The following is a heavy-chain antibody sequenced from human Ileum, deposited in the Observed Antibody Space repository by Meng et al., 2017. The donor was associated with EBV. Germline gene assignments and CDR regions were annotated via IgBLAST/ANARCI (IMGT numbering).Heavy chain of an antibody. Sequence: VQLVESGGTVVQRGGSLGLSCAASGFTFSSYWMHWVRQAPGKGLVWVSRINSDGSNTNYADSVKGRFTISRDNAKNTLYLQMNSLRAEDTAMYYCAISITVTTDYWGQGTLVTVSS. CDR2: INSDGSNT. D-gene: IGHD4-17*01. CDR3: AISITVTTDY. CDR1: GFTFSSYW. J-gene: IGHJ4*02. V-gene: IGHV3-74*01.